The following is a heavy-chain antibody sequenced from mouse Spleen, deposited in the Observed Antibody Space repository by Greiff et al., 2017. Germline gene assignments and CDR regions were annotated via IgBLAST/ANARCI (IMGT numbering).Heavy chain of an antibody. CDR3: ASYYGNYEGGYFDY. Sequence: DVMLVESGGGLVKPGGSLKLSCAASGFTFSSYAMSWVRQTPEKRLEWVATISSGGSYTYYPDSVKGRFTISRDNAKNTLYLQMSSLRSEDTAMYYCASYYGNYEGGYFDYWGQGTTLTVSS. CDR1: GFTFSSYA. CDR2: ISSGGSYT. D-gene: IGHD2-1*01. V-gene: IGHV5-9-1*01. J-gene: IGHJ2*01.